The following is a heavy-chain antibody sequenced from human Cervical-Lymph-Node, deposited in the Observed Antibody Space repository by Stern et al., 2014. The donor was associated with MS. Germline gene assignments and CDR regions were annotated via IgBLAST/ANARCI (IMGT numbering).Heavy chain of an antibody. D-gene: IGHD3-16*01. CDR1: GYTFTSYD. V-gene: IGHV1-8*01. J-gene: IGHJ3*02. Sequence: VQLVQSGAEVKKPGASVKVSCKASGYTFTSYDINWVRQATGQGLEWMGRMNPHNGNTGYAQKFQGRVTLTRNISISTAYMELSSLRSEDTAVYYCARGRVDLIRALGIWGQGTMVTVSS. CDR2: MNPHNGNT. CDR3: ARGRVDLIRALGI.